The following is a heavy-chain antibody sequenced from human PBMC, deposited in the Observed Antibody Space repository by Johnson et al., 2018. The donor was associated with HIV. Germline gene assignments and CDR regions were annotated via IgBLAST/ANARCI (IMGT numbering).Heavy chain of an antibody. Sequence: QVQLVESGGGVVQPGRSLRLSCAASGFTFSSYGMHWVRQAPGKGLEWVAVISYDGSNKYYADSVKGRFTISRDNSKNTLYLQMNSLRAEDTAVYYCARERNMIVVDDDAFDIWGQGTMVTVSS. CDR2: ISYDGSNK. J-gene: IGHJ3*02. CDR1: GFTFSSYG. V-gene: IGHV3-30*19. D-gene: IGHD3-22*01. CDR3: ARERNMIVVDDDAFDI.